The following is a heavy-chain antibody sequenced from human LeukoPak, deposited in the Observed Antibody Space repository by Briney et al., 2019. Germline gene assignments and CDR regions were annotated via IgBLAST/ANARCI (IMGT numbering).Heavy chain of an antibody. V-gene: IGHV3-74*01. J-gene: IGHJ6*03. CDR2: INSDGRST. CDR3: ARCRGSSSDYYYYYMDI. D-gene: IGHD6-6*01. Sequence: PGGSLRLSCAASGFTFSSYWMHWVRQAPGKGLVGVSRINSDGRSTSYADSVKGRFTISRDNAKNTLYLQMNSLRAEDTAVYYCARCRGSSSDYYYYYMDIWGKGTTVTVSS. CDR1: GFTFSSYW.